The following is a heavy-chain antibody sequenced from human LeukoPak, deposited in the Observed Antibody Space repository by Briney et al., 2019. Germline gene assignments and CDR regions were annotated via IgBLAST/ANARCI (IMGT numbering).Heavy chain of an antibody. V-gene: IGHV1-69*13. CDR3: AATYYYDSSGHKGYYYYYMDV. CDR1: GGTFSSYA. J-gene: IGHJ6*03. D-gene: IGHD3-22*01. CDR2: IIPILGAA. Sequence: SVKVSCKASGGTFSSYAISWVRQAPGQGLEWMGGIIPILGAANYAQKFQGTVTITADESTSTAYMELSRLRPEDTAVYYCAATYYYDSSGHKGYYYYYMDVWGKGTTVTISS.